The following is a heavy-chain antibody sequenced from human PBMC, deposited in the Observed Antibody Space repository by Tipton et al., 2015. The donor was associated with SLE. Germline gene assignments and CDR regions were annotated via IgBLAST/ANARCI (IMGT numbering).Heavy chain of an antibody. D-gene: IGHD6-19*01. CDR2: IYSGGAT. CDR3: ARGTTYSSGWYYFDY. Sequence: LSLTCAASGFTVSSNYMNWVRQAPGKGLEWVSVIYSGGATYYADSVKGRFTISGDNSKNTLYLQMNSLRAEDTAVYYCARGTTYSSGWYYFDYWGQGTLVTVSS. J-gene: IGHJ4*02. CDR1: GFTVSSNY. V-gene: IGHV3-53*01.